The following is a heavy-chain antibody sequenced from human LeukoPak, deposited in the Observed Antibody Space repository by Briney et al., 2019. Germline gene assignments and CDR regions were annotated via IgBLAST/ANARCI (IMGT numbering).Heavy chain of an antibody. V-gene: IGHV3-7*01. Sequence: GGSLRLSCAASGFTFSSYWMNWARQAPGKGLEWVASINHNGNVNYYVDSVKGRFTISRDNAKNSLYLQMNSLRAEDTAVYYCARTRITMIVGLASRFDYWGQGTLVTVSS. CDR1: GFTFSSYW. CDR2: INHNGNVN. CDR3: ARTRITMIVGLASRFDY. J-gene: IGHJ4*02. D-gene: IGHD3-22*01.